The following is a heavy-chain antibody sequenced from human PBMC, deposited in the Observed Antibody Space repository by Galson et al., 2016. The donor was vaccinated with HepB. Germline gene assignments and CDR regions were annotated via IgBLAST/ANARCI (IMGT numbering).Heavy chain of an antibody. CDR2: TYYTSKWHN. V-gene: IGHV6-1*01. CDR3: ARIRGGFDAVFDY. D-gene: IGHD2/OR15-2a*01. J-gene: IGHJ4*02. CDR1: GDSVSTNSAA. Sequence: CAISGDSVSTNSAAWNWIRQSPSRGLEWLGRTYYTSKWHNDYAVSVKGRIIINADTTKNQFSLQLNSVTPVDTAVYYCARIRGGFDAVFDYWGQGILVTVSS.